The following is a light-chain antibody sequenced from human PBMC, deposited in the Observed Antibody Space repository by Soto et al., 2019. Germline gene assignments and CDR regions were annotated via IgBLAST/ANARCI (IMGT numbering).Light chain of an antibody. Sequence: EIVMTQSPATLSVSPGETATLSCRASQSVDRAVAWYQHKPGKAPRLLIVGASFRATGVPGRFSGGGSGTEFHLTISSLQSEDFAVYYCQQYRHWPPLTFGGGTAVEIK. CDR3: QQYRHWPPLT. J-gene: IGKJ4*01. V-gene: IGKV3-15*01. CDR1: QSVDRA. CDR2: GAS.